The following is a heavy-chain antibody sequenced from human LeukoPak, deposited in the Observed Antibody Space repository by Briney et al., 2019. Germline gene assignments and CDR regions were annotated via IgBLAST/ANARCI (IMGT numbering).Heavy chain of an antibody. CDR2: IIPILGIA. J-gene: IGHJ4*02. V-gene: IGHV1-69*04. CDR3: ARNLGITMVRGAADY. D-gene: IGHD3-10*01. CDR1: GGTFSSYA. Sequence: SVKVSCKASGGTFSSYAISWVRQAPGQGLEWMGRIIPILGIANYAQKFQGRVTITADKSTSTAYMELRSLRSDDTAVYYCARNLGITMVRGAADYWGQGTLVTVSS.